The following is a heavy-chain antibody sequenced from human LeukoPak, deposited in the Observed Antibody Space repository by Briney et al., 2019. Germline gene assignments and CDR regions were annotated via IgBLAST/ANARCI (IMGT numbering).Heavy chain of an antibody. CDR2: INSNSGGT. J-gene: IGHJ4*02. V-gene: IGHV1-2*02. CDR3: ARDSRRYSSSWYPTNY. D-gene: IGHD6-13*01. CDR1: GYTFTGYY. Sequence: ASVKVSCKASGYTFTGYYMHWVRQAPGQGLEWMGWINSNSGGTNYAQKFQGRVTMTRDTSISTAYMELSRLRSDDTAVYYCARDSRRYSSSWYPTNYWGQGTLVTVSS.